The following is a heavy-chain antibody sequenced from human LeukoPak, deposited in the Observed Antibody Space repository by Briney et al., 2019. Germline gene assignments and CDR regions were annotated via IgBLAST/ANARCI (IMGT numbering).Heavy chain of an antibody. J-gene: IGHJ4*02. CDR1: GGSISSSNW. D-gene: IGHD3-22*01. CDR3: ARRDDSSGYHKIFDY. V-gene: IGHV4-4*02. CDR2: IYHSGST. Sequence: SGTLSLTCAVSGGSISSSNWWSWVRQPPGKGLEWIGEIYHSGSTYYNPSLKSRVTISIDTSKNQFYLKLSSLTAADTAVYYCARRDDSSGYHKIFDYWGPGTLVTVSS.